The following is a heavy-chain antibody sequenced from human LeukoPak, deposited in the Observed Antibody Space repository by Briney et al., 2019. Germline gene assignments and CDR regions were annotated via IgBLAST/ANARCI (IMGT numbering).Heavy chain of an antibody. D-gene: IGHD3-22*01. V-gene: IGHV4-59*01. CDR3: ARHRGSGYPYFDY. Sequence: SETLSLTCTVSGVSINNYYWSWIRQPPGKGLEWIWYISYSGSTNYNPSLKSRVTISVDTSKNQFSLKLSSLSAADTAVYYCARHRGSGYPYFDYWGQGTLVTVSS. CDR1: GVSINNYY. CDR2: ISYSGST. J-gene: IGHJ4*02.